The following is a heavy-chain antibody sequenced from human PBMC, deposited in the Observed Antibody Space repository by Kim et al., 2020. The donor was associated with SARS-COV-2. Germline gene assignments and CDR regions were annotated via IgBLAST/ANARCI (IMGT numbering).Heavy chain of an antibody. V-gene: IGHV3-23*01. Sequence: DAVKGRCTISRDNSKNTLYLQRTSRRAEDTAVYYCARAPLGIVVRRWFDPWGQGTLVTVSS. CDR3: ARAPLGIVVRRWFDP. D-gene: IGHD2-2*01. J-gene: IGHJ5*02.